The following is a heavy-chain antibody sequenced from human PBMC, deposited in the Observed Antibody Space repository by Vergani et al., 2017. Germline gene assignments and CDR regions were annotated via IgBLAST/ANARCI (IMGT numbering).Heavy chain of an antibody. CDR2: IYYSGST. Sequence: QVQLQESGPGLVKPSQTLSLTCTVSGGSISSGGYSWSWIRQHPGKGLEWIGYIYYSGSTYYTPSLKSRVTISVDTSKNQFSLKLSSVTAADTAVYYCARDRSIAARSRWFDPGGQGTLVTVSS. V-gene: IGHV4-31*03. D-gene: IGHD6-6*01. CDR3: ARDRSIAARSRWFDP. CDR1: GGSISSGGYS. J-gene: IGHJ5*02.